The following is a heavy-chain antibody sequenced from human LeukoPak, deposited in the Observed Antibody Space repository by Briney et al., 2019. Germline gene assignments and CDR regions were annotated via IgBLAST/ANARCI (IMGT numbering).Heavy chain of an antibody. V-gene: IGHV3-73*01. CDR3: TTPVGGKDY. J-gene: IGHJ4*02. Sequence: GGSLKLSCAASGFTFSGSAMHWVRQASGKGLEWVGRIRSKANSYATAYAASVKGRVTISRDDSKNTAYLQMDSLKAEDTAVYYCTTPVGGKDYWGQGTLVTVSS. CDR2: IRSKANSYAT. CDR1: GFTFSGSA. D-gene: IGHD6-19*01.